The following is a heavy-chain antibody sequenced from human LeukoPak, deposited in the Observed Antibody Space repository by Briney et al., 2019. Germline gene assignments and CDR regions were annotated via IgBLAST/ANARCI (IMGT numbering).Heavy chain of an antibody. CDR1: GGSISSYY. CDR3: ARYGGDSPGTFDI. J-gene: IGHJ3*02. Sequence: PSETLSLTCTVSGGSISSYYWSWIRQHPGKGLEWIGYIYYSGSTYYNPSLKSRVSISIDTSKNQFSLKLSSVTAADTAVYYCARYGGDSPGTFDIWGQGTMVTVSS. CDR2: IYYSGST. V-gene: IGHV4-59*06. D-gene: IGHD4-23*01.